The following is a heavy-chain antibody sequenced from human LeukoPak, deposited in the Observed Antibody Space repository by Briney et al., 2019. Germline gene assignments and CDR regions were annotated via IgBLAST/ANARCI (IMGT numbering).Heavy chain of an antibody. CDR3: ARRRLVVVPAANDAFDI. J-gene: IGHJ3*02. V-gene: IGHV3-21*01. Sequence: GGSLRLSCAASGFTFSSYSMNWVSQAPGKGLEWVSSISSSSSYIYYADSVKGRFTISRDNAKNSLYLQMNSLRAEDTAVYYCARRRLVVVPAANDAFDIWGQGTMVTVSS. CDR2: ISSSSSYI. CDR1: GFTFSSYS. D-gene: IGHD2-2*01.